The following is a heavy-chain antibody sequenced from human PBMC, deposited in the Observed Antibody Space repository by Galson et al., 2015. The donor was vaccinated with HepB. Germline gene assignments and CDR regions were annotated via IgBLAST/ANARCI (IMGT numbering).Heavy chain of an antibody. D-gene: IGHD3-16*01. Sequence: SLRLSCAVSGFSIDSLFMTWIRQAPGKGLEFVSIIEIVGIKHYADSVKGRYALSGDSSKNTVYLQMNSLTVKDTALYYCAAGNGGNGTWGQGTLVTVSS. CDR1: GFSIDSLF. V-gene: IGHV3-53*01. J-gene: IGHJ5*02. CDR2: IEIVGIK. CDR3: AAGNGGNGT.